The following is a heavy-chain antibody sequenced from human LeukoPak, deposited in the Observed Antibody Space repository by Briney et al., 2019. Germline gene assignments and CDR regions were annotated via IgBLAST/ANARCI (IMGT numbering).Heavy chain of an antibody. J-gene: IGHJ3*01. D-gene: IGHD3-16*02. Sequence: PGGSLRLSCAASGFTFSSYAMTWVRQAPGKGLEWVSSISGSGGSTSYAVSVKGRFTISRDNSKNTLYLQMNSLRAEDTAVYYCARAPDYDYVWGSYRLWGQGTMVTVSS. CDR2: ISGSGGST. CDR3: ARAPDYDYVWGSYRL. CDR1: GFTFSSYA. V-gene: IGHV3-23*01.